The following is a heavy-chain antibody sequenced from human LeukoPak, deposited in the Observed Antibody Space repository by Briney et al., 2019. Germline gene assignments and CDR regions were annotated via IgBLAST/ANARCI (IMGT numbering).Heavy chain of an antibody. CDR3: VKDRVPGYSSSWYRPPFDY. V-gene: IGHV3-64D*06. Sequence: GGSLRLSCSASGFTFSTYTMHWVRQAPGKGLEYVSTISSNGGSTYYADSVKGRFTFSRDNSKNTLYLQMSSLRAEDTAVYYCVKDRVPGYSSSWYRPPFDYWGQGTLVTVSS. CDR1: GFTFSTYT. D-gene: IGHD6-13*01. CDR2: ISSNGGST. J-gene: IGHJ4*02.